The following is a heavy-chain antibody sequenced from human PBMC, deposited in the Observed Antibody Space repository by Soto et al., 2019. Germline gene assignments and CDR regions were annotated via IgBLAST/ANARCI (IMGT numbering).Heavy chain of an antibody. D-gene: IGHD3-3*01. CDR3: AKDHGGYDFWSGYYTSGYYYYGMDV. V-gene: IGHV3-30*18. CDR1: GFTFSSYG. Sequence: GGSLRLSWTASGFTFSSYGMHWVRQAPGKGLEWVAVISYDGSNKYYADSVKGRFTISRDNSKNTLYLQMNSLRAEDTAVYYCAKDHGGYDFWSGYYTSGYYYYGMDVWGQGTTVTVSS. J-gene: IGHJ6*02. CDR2: ISYDGSNK.